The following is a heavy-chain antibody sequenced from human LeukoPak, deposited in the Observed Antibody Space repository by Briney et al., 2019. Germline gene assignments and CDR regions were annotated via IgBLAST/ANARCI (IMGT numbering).Heavy chain of an antibody. CDR2: IAHDGSVQ. J-gene: IGHJ2*01. CDR3: AKEKVPISMPAWYFDL. D-gene: IGHD2/OR15-2a*01. V-gene: IGHV3-30*18. CDR1: GFTFSNYG. Sequence: GGSLRLPCAASGFTFSNYGMHWVRQTPGKGLEWVTVIAHDGSVQYYTDSVKGRFTISRDDSKNTLYLQMNSLRAEDTAIYYCAKEKVPISMPAWYFDLWGRGTLVTVSS.